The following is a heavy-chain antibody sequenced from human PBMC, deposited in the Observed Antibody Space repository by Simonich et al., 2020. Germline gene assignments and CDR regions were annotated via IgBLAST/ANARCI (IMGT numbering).Heavy chain of an antibody. D-gene: IGHD3-10*01. V-gene: IGHV3-73*02. Sequence: EVQLVESGGGLVQPGGSLKLSCAASGFTFSGSAMHWVRKASWKGLEWVGRIRRKANSYATAYAASVKGRFTISRDDSKNTAYLQMNSLKTEDTAVYYCTRFDYYGSGSYYFDYWGQGTLVTVSS. CDR3: TRFDYYGSGSYYFDY. CDR2: IRRKANSYAT. CDR1: GFTFSGSA. J-gene: IGHJ4*02.